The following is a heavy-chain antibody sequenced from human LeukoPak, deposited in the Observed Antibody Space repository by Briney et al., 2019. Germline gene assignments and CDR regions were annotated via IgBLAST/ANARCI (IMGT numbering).Heavy chain of an antibody. CDR1: GYTFTGYY. V-gene: IGHV1-2*02. CDR3: ASRAAAGTYYFDY. J-gene: IGHJ4*02. CDR2: INPNSGGT. D-gene: IGHD6-13*01. Sequence: ASVKVSCKASGYTFTGYYMHWVRQAPGQGLEWMGWINPNSGGTNYAQKFQGRVTMTRDTSISAAYMELSRLRSDDTAVYYCASRAAAGTYYFDYWGQGTLVTVSS.